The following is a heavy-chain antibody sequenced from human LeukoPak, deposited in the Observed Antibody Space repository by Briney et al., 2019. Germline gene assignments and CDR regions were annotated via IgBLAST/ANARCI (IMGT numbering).Heavy chain of an antibody. V-gene: IGHV3-7*01. CDR1: GFTFSSYW. CDR3: ARGDYSTSWYAPPFDY. D-gene: IGHD6-13*01. CDR2: IMQDGSEK. J-gene: IGHJ4*02. Sequence: GGYLRLSCAASGFTFSSYWMTWARQAPGKGLEWVASIMQDGSEKYYVDSVKGRFTISRDNAKNSLYVQMNSLRAEDTAVYYCARGDYSTSWYAPPFDYWGQGTLVTVSS.